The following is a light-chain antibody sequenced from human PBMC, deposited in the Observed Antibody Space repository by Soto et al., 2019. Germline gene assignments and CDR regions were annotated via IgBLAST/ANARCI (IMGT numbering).Light chain of an antibody. CDR2: GAS. CDR3: QHRSNWWT. Sequence: EIVMPQSPATLSVSPGASATLSCRASQSVSSNLAWYQQKPGQAPRLLIYGASSRATGIPARFSGSGSGTDFTLTISSLEPEEFAVYDCQHRSNWWTFGQGTKVDIK. J-gene: IGKJ1*01. V-gene: IGKV3-11*01. CDR1: QSVSSN.